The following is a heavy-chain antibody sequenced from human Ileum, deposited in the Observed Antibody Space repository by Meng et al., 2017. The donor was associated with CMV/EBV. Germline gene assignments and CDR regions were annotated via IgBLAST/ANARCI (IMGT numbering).Heavy chain of an antibody. CDR3: ARASPYSSSYFDY. J-gene: IGHJ4*02. Sequence: GESLKISCEASGFAFSNHWMHWVRRAPGKGLLWVSRIHSDGSGIAYADSVKGRFTISRDNAKNTVYLQMNSLRGEDTAVYYFARASPYSSSYFDYWGQGAGVTVSS. CDR2: IHSDGSGI. D-gene: IGHD6-6*01. V-gene: IGHV3-74*01. CDR1: GFAFSNHW.